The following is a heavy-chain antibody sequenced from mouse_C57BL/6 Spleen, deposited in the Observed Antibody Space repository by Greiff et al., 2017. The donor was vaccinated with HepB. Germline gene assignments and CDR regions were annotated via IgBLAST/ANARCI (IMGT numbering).Heavy chain of an antibody. J-gene: IGHJ1*03. CDR2: IWSGGST. Sequence: VKLMESGPGLVQPSQSLSITCTVSGFSLTSYGVHWVRQSPGKGLEWLGVIWSGGSTDYNAAFISRLSISKDNSKSQVFFKMNSLQADDTAIYYCARRGDYDVGFYWYFDVWGTGTTVTVSS. CDR3: ARRGDYDVGFYWYFDV. V-gene: IGHV2-2*01. D-gene: IGHD2-4*01. CDR1: GFSLTSYG.